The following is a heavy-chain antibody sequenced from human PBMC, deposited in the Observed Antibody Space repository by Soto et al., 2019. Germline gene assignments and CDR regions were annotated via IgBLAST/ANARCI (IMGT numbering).Heavy chain of an antibody. J-gene: IGHJ5*02. Sequence: ASVKVSCKASGYTFTSYGISWVRQAPGQGLEWMGWISAYNGNTNYAQKLQGRVTMTTDTSTSTAYMELRSLRSDDTAVYYCARDPLGLSSPSSYNWFDPWGQGTLVTVSS. V-gene: IGHV1-18*01. D-gene: IGHD6-6*01. CDR3: ARDPLGLSSPSSYNWFDP. CDR2: ISAYNGNT. CDR1: GYTFTSYG.